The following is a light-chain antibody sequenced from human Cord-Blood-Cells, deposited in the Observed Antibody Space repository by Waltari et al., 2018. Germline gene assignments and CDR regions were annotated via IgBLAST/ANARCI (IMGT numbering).Light chain of an antibody. CDR1: SSNIGAGYD. CDR2: GNS. J-gene: IGLJ3*02. CDR3: QSYDSSLSGSV. Sequence: QSVLTQPPSVSGAPGQRVTISCTGSSSNIGAGYDVHWYQQLPGTAPKLLIYGNSNRPSGFPDRFSGAKSSTSASLAITGLQAEDEADYYCQSYDSSLSGSVFGGGTKLTVL. V-gene: IGLV1-40*01.